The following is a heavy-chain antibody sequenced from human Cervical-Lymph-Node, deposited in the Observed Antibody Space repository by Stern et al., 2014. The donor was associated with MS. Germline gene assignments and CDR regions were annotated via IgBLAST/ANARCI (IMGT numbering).Heavy chain of an antibody. V-gene: IGHV5-51*03. Sequence: EVHLVESGAEVKKPGESLKISCEGSGYRFGSYWIGWVRQMPGKGLEWMGIIYPCDADIRYSPAFQGQVTISADKSTSTAYLQWSSLKASDTAMYYCAREGGMATTWYYFDYWGQGTLVTVSS. CDR2: IYPCDADI. CDR3: AREGGMATTWYYFDY. CDR1: GYRFGSYW. D-gene: IGHD5-24*01. J-gene: IGHJ4*02.